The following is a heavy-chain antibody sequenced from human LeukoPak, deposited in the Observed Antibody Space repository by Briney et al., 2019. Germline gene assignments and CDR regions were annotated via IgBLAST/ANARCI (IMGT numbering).Heavy chain of an antibody. J-gene: IGHJ5*02. D-gene: IGHD2-2*01. CDR3: ARLVPAAWWFDP. V-gene: IGHV4-59*01. CDR2: IYYSGST. Sequence: PSETLSLTCTVSGGSISSYYWSRIRQPPGKGLEWIGYIYYSGSTNYNPSLKSRVTISVDTSKNQFSLKLSSVTAAGTAVYYCARLVPAAWWFDPWGQGTLVTVSS. CDR1: GGSISSYY.